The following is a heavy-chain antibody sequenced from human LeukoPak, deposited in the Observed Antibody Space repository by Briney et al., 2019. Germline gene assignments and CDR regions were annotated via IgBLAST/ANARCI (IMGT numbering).Heavy chain of an antibody. CDR1: GGSISSGSYY. V-gene: IGHV4-61*02. CDR3: ASQAVVRGVIRYYYMDV. Sequence: SQTLSLXCTVSGGSISSGSYYWSWIRQPAGKGLEWIGRIYTSGSTNYNPSLKSRVTISVDTSKNQFSLKLSSVTAADTAVYYCASQAVVRGVIRYYYMDVWGKGTTVTVSS. J-gene: IGHJ6*03. D-gene: IGHD3-10*01. CDR2: IYTSGST.